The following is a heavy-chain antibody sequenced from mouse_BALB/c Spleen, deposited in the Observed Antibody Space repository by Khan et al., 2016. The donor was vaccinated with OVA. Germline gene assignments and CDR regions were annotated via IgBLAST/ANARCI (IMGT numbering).Heavy chain of an antibody. J-gene: IGHJ3*01. V-gene: IGHV5-6*01. CDR3: ARLAYYYDREGFAY. D-gene: IGHD1-1*01. CDR1: GFTFSTYG. CDR2: ISSGGHYT. Sequence: EVQLQESGGDLVKPGGSLKLSCAASGFTFSTYGMSWVRQTPDKRLEWVATISSGGHYTYYPDSVKGRFTISRDNAKNSLYLQMTSLKSEDTAIYYCARLAYYYDREGFAYWGQGTLVTVSA.